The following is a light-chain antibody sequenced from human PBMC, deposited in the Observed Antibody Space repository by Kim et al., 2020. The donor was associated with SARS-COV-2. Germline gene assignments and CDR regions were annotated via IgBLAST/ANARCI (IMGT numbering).Light chain of an antibody. CDR3: QTWGTGIPVA. CDR1: SGCSTYA. J-gene: IGLJ2*01. V-gene: IGLV4-69*01. Sequence: VRLTCTLGSGCSTYAIAWPQQQPEKGPRFLVRLNSDGSHTKGDGIPDRFSGSGSGAERYLTISSLQSEDEADYYCQTWGTGIPVAFGGGTQLTVL. CDR2: LNSDGSH.